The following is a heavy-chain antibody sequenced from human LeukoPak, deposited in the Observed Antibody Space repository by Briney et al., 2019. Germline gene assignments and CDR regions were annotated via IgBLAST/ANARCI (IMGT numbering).Heavy chain of an antibody. D-gene: IGHD4/OR15-4a*01. Sequence: GGSLRLSCAASGFTFSSSTMNWVRQAPGKGLEWVSSISSSSNYIYYADSVKGRFTISRDNAKNSLYLQMSSLRADDTAVYYCVRIPNSANFPNWFDPWGQGTLVTVSS. CDR2: ISSSSNYI. CDR3: VRIPNSANFPNWFDP. J-gene: IGHJ5*02. CDR1: GFTFSSST. V-gene: IGHV3-21*01.